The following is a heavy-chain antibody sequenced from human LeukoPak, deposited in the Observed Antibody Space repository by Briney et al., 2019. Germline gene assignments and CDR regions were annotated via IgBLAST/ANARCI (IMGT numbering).Heavy chain of an antibody. V-gene: IGHV4-59*12. CDR3: ARVSSGWYMAADY. CDR1: GGSITNYY. Sequence: SETLSLTCTVSGGSITNYYWSWIRQPPGKGLEWIGSIYYSGSTYYNPSLKSRVTISVDTSKNQFSLKLSSVTAADTAVYYCARVSSGWYMAADYWGQGTLVTVSS. CDR2: IYYSGST. J-gene: IGHJ4*02. D-gene: IGHD6-19*01.